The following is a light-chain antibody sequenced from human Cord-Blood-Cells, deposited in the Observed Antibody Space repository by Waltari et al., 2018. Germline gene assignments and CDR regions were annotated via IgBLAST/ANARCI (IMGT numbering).Light chain of an antibody. J-gene: IGLJ1*01. CDR2: EVS. Sequence: QSALPQPPSASGSPGQSVPISCTGTSSDVGGYNYVSWYQQHPGKAPKLMIYEVSKRPSGVPDRFSGSKSGNTASLTVSGLQAEDEADYYCSSYAGSNNVFGTGTKVTVL. CDR1: SSDVGGYNY. V-gene: IGLV2-8*01. CDR3: SSYAGSNNV.